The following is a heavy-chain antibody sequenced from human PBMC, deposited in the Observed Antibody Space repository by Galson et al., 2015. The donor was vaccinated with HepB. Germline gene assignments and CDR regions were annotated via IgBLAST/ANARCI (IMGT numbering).Heavy chain of an antibody. CDR3: ARVRSSGSSWSGYYYYGMDV. Sequence: SVKVSCKASGSTFTSYAMNWVRQAPGQGLEWMGWINTNTGNPTYAQGFTGRFVFSLDTPVGTAYLQISSLKAGDTAVYYCARVRSSGSSWSGYYYYGMDVWGQGTTVTVSS. D-gene: IGHD6-13*01. J-gene: IGHJ6*02. V-gene: IGHV7-4-1*02. CDR1: GSTFTSYA. CDR2: INTNTGNP.